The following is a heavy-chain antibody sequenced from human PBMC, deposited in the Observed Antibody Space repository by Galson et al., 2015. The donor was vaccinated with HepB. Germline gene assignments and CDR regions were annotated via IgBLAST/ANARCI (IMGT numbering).Heavy chain of an antibody. CDR2: ISYDGSNK. J-gene: IGHJ4*02. CDR3: AKDGGSYFGDY. V-gene: IGHV3-30*18. CDR1: GFTFSSYG. Sequence: SLRLSCAASGFTFSSYGMHWVCQAPGKGLEWVAVISYDGSNKYYADSVKGRFTISRDNSKNTLYLQMNSLRAEDTAVYYCAKDGGSYFGDYWGQGTLVTVSS. D-gene: IGHD1-26*01.